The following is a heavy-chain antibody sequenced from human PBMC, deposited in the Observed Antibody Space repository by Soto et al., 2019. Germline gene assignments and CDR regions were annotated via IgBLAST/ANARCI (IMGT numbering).Heavy chain of an antibody. CDR1: GGTFSSYS. D-gene: IGHD1-26*01. V-gene: IGHV1-69*01. Sequence: QVQLVQSGAEVKKPGSSVKVSCKASGGTFSSYSINWVRQAPGQGLEWMGEIIPIFGTANYAQKFQGRVTITADESTSTAYMELSSLRSEDTAVHYCARDGGRHSAGIDYWGQGTLVTVSS. CDR2: IIPIFGTA. CDR3: ARDGGRHSAGIDY. J-gene: IGHJ4*02.